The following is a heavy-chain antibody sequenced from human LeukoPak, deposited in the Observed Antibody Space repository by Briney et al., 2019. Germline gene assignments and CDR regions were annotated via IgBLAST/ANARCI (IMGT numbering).Heavy chain of an antibody. J-gene: IGHJ4*02. CDR2: INRSGST. CDR3: ARNNYYDSSGYHS. CDR1: GGSFSGYY. V-gene: IGHV4-34*01. Sequence: SETLSLTCAVYGGSFSGYYWSWIRQPPGKGLEWIGEINRSGSTNYNPSLKSRVTISVDTSKNQFSLKLSSVTAADTAVYYCARNNYYDSSGYHSWGQGTLVTVSS. D-gene: IGHD3-22*01.